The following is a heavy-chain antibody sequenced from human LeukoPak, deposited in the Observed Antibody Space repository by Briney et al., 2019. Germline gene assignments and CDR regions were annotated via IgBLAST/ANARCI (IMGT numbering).Heavy chain of an antibody. CDR3: ARHGGSGTLDS. CDR2: INPDDSDT. V-gene: IGHV5-51*01. J-gene: IGHJ4*02. CDR1: GHTFTAYW. D-gene: IGHD3-10*01. Sequence: GESLKIPCKGAGHTFTAYWIAWVRQMPGKGLEWVGIINPDDSDTRYSPSFEGHVTISVDKSSTTAYLQWRTLKASDTAMYYCARHGGSGTLDSWGQGTLVTVSS.